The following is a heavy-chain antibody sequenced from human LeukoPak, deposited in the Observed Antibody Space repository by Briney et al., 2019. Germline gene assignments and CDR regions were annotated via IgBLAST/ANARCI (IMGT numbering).Heavy chain of an antibody. CDR2: IRYDGSNK. Sequence: GGSLRLSCAASGFTFSSYGMHWVRQAPGKGLEWVAFIRYDGSNKYYADSVKGRFTISRDNSKNTLYLQMNSLRAEDTAVYYCAKDRAGYSSSFFDYWGQGTLVTVSS. CDR3: AKDRAGYSSSFFDY. V-gene: IGHV3-30*02. CDR1: GFTFSSYG. D-gene: IGHD6-13*01. J-gene: IGHJ4*02.